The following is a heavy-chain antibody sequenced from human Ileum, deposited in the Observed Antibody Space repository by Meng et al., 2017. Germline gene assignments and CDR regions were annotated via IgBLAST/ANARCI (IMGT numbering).Heavy chain of an antibody. D-gene: IGHD3-10*01. CDR3: LRGSGGSV. CDR2: IPQRGSS. V-gene: IGHV4-4*02. CDR1: GDSITNHNW. Sequence: QVQLRESGPALVKPSETLSLTCAVSGDSITNHNWWAWVRQPPGKGLEWIGEIPQRGSSAYNPFLKNRVSMSIDKSKNQFSLKLTSVTAADTAVYHCLRGSGGSVWGQGTLVTVSS. J-gene: IGHJ1*01.